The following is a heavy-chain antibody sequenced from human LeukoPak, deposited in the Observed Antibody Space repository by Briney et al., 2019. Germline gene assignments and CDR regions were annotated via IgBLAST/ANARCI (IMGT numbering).Heavy chain of an antibody. CDR3: ARERGSGYYSIAYGMDV. CDR1: GGSISSYY. D-gene: IGHD3-22*01. V-gene: IGHV4-59*01. Sequence: PSETLSLTCTVSGGSISSYYWSWIRQPPGKGLEWIGYIYYSGSTNYNPSLKSRVTISVDTSKNQFSLKLSSVTAADTAVYYCARERGSGYYSIAYGMDVWGQGTTVTVSS. CDR2: IYYSGST. J-gene: IGHJ6*02.